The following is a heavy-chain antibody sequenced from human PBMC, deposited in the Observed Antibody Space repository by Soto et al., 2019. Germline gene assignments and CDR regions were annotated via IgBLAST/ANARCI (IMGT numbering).Heavy chain of an antibody. D-gene: IGHD3-22*01. J-gene: IGHJ6*02. CDR1: GFTFGDYA. V-gene: IGHV3-49*03. CDR3: TTSGYYRPSLYYGTDV. CDR2: IRSKAYGGTT. Sequence: GSLRLSCTASGFTFGDYAMSWFRQAPGKGLEWVGFIRSKAYGGTTEYAASVKGRFTISRDDSKSIAYLQMNSLKTEDTAVYYCTTSGYYRPSLYYGTDVWGQGTTVTVSS.